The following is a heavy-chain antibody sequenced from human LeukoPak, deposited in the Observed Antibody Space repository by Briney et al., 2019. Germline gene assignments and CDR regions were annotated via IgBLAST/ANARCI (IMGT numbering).Heavy chain of an antibody. CDR1: GGSISSYY. D-gene: IGHD3-10*01. CDR3: ARQGYWSGSGSYRHRFDP. V-gene: IGHV4-4*07. J-gene: IGHJ5*02. Sequence: ASETLSLTCTVSGGSISSYYWSWIRQPAGKGLEWIGRIYTSGSTNYNPSLKSRVTMSVDTSKNQFSLKLSSVTAADTAVYYCARQGYWSGSGSYRHRFDPWGQGTLVTVSS. CDR2: IYTSGST.